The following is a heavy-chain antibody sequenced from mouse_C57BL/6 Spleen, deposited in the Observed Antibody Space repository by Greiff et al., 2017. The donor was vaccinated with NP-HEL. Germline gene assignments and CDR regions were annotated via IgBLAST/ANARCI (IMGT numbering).Heavy chain of an antibody. CDR3: ARRSIYDGYLFAY. Sequence: EVQLVESGGGLVKPGGSLKLSCAASGFTFSDYGMHWVRQAPEKGLEWVAYISSGSSTIYYADTVKGRFTISRDNAKNTLFLQMTSLRSEDTAMYYCARRSIYDGYLFAYWGQGTLVTVSA. J-gene: IGHJ3*01. D-gene: IGHD2-3*01. CDR1: GFTFSDYG. CDR2: ISSGSSTI. V-gene: IGHV5-17*01.